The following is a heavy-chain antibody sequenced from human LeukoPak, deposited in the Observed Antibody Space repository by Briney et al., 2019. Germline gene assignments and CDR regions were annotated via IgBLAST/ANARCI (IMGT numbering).Heavy chain of an antibody. CDR1: GFTISSNY. Sequence: GGSLRLSCAASGFTISSNYMSWVRQAPGKGLEWVSVIYSGGSTYYADSVKGRFTISRDNSKNTLYLQMNSLRAEDTAVYYCARDKYVWGSYRYFDYWGQGTLVTVSS. CDR2: IYSGGST. CDR3: ARDKYVWGSYRYFDY. D-gene: IGHD3-16*02. V-gene: IGHV3-66*02. J-gene: IGHJ4*02.